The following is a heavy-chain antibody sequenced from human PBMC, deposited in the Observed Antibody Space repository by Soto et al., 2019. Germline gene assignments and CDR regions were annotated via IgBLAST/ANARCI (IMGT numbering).Heavy chain of an antibody. CDR2: ISYDGSNK. CDR1: GFTFSSYG. J-gene: IGHJ4*02. CDR3: ALTEFDY. Sequence: QVQLVESGGGVVQPGRSLRLSCAASGFTFSSYGMHWVRQAPGMGLEWVAVISYDGSNKYYADSVKGRFTISRDNSKNTLYLQMNSLRAEDTAVYYCALTEFDYWGQGTLVTVSS. V-gene: IGHV3-30*03.